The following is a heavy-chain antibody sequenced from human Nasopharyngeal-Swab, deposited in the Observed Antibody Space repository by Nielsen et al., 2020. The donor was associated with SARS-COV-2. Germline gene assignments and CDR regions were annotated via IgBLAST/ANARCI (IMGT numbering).Heavy chain of an antibody. V-gene: IGHV3-30*18. CDR1: GFTFSSYG. CDR3: AKDHDRSIAAAGDY. CDR2: ISYDGSNK. D-gene: IGHD6-13*01. J-gene: IGHJ4*02. Sequence: SCAASGFTFSSYGMHWVRQAPGKGLEWVAVISYDGSNKYYADSVKGRFTISRDNSKNTLYLQMNSLRAEDTAVYYCAKDHDRSIAAAGDYWGQGTLVTVSS.